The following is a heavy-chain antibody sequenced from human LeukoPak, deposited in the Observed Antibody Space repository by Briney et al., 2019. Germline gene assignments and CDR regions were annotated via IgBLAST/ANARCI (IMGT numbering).Heavy chain of an antibody. CDR2: ISERGGST. Sequence: GGSLRFSCVVSGISLNNYAMTWLRQAPGMGRVGVSYISERGGSTTYADSVKGRFTISRDTALNTLYLQMNNLTAEDTAVYFCAKRGVVIRGILVIGYHQEAYHYDFWGQGVLVTVSS. CDR1: GISLNNYA. V-gene: IGHV3-23*01. J-gene: IGHJ4*02. D-gene: IGHD3-10*01. CDR3: AKRGVVIRGILVIGYHQEAYHYDF.